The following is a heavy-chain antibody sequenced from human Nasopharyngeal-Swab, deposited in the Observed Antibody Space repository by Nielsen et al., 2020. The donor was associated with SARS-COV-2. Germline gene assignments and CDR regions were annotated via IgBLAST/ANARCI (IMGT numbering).Heavy chain of an antibody. Sequence: ASVKVSCKVSGYTLTELSMHWVRQAPGKGLEWMGGFDPEDGETIYAQKFQGRVTMTEDTSTDTAYMELSSLRSEDTAVYYCARDLSPGYCSGGSCLDYYGMDVWGQGTTVTVSS. J-gene: IGHJ6*02. D-gene: IGHD2-15*01. V-gene: IGHV1-24*01. CDR2: FDPEDGET. CDR3: ARDLSPGYCSGGSCLDYYGMDV. CDR1: GYTLTELS.